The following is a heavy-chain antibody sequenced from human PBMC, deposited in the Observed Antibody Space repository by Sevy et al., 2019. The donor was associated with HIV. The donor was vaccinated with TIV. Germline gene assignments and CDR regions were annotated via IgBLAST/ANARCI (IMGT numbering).Heavy chain of an antibody. CDR2: IESGGRT. Sequence: GGSLRLSCAASGLTVNSNYMSWVRQAPGKGVEWVSLIESGGRTYDADSVKGRFTISRDDSKNTLYLQMNSLRAEDTAIYYCARWGKYSSSWFNGFDIWGQGTKVTVSS. CDR1: GLTVNSNY. CDR3: ARWGKYSSSWFNGFDI. V-gene: IGHV3-66*02. J-gene: IGHJ3*02. D-gene: IGHD6-13*01.